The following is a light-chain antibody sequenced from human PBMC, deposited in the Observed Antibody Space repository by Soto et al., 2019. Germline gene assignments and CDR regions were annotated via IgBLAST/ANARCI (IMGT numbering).Light chain of an antibody. Sequence: DIQMTQSPSSVSAYVGDRVTITCRASQGFSSWLAWYQQKPERPPKLLIYGAFTLQSGVPSRFSVSGSGTDFTLTISSLQPDDFATYYYQQARSSPSTFGQGTKL. CDR3: QQARSSPST. CDR1: QGFSSW. CDR2: GAF. J-gene: IGKJ2*01. V-gene: IGKV1-12*02.